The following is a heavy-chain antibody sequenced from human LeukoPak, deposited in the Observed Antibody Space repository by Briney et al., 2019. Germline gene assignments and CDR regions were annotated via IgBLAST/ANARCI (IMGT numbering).Heavy chain of an antibody. J-gene: IGHJ4*02. D-gene: IGHD3-10*01. CDR2: INHGGNT. CDR1: GGSFSGYF. V-gene: IGHV4-34*01. Sequence: SETLSLTCGVYGGSFSGYFWSWIRQTPGTGLEWIGDINHGGNTNYNPSLKSRVTISVDTSKNQFSLKLSSVTAADTAVYYCAKHYMGSSYNRAVDYWGQGTLVTVSS. CDR3: AKHYMGSSYNRAVDY.